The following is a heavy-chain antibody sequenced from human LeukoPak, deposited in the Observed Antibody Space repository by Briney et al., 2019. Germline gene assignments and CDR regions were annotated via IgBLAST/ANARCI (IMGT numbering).Heavy chain of an antibody. J-gene: IGHJ4*02. CDR3: AKEQGWFGECSTY. Sequence: GGSLRLSCAASGFTFSSYAMSWVRQAPGKGLEWVSAISGSGGSTYYADSVKGRFTISRDNSKNTLYLQMDSLRADDTALYYCAKEQGWFGECSTYWGQGTLVTVSS. CDR2: ISGSGGST. V-gene: IGHV3-23*01. CDR1: GFTFSSYA. D-gene: IGHD3-10*01.